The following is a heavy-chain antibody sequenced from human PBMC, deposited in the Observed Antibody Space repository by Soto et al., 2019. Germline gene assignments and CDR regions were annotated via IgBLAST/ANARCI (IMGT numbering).Heavy chain of an antibody. CDR2: IDSDGRT. J-gene: IGHJ5*02. CDR3: AKEGYVSGFP. V-gene: IGHV3-23*01. CDR1: GFTLSIHA. D-gene: IGHD3-10*01. Sequence: EVQLLESGGGLVQPGGSLRLSCAVSGFTLSIHASIWVRQGPGKGLEWVSGIDSDGRTFHADSVKGRFTIARDNSKNALYLQMNSLRAEDTAVYYCAKEGYVSGFPWGQGTLVTVSS.